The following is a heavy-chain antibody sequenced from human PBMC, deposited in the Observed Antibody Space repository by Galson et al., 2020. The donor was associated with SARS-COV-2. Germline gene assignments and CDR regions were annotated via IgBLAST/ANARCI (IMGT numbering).Heavy chain of an antibody. Sequence: GGSLRLSCAASGFTFSTYWMNWVRQAPGKGLEWVASIKPDGSEKYYVDSVKGRFTISRDNAKNSLYLQMNSLRAEDTAVYFCAREIAARPIHYYYGMDVWGQGTTVTVSS. J-gene: IGHJ6*02. CDR1: GFTFSTYW. D-gene: IGHD6-6*01. CDR3: AREIAARPIHYYYGMDV. V-gene: IGHV3-7*01. CDR2: IKPDGSEK.